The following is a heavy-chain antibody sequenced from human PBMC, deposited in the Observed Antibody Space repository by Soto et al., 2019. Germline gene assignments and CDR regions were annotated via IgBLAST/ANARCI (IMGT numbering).Heavy chain of an antibody. Sequence: GSPRLSCAASGFTFSSYAMSWVRQAPGKGLEWVSAISGSGGSTYYADSVKGRFTISRDNSKNTLYLQMDSLRAEDTAVYYCAKSSQYYYDSSGYYGTLGAFDIWGQGTMVTVSS. CDR1: GFTFSSYA. V-gene: IGHV3-23*01. CDR2: ISGSGGST. D-gene: IGHD3-22*01. J-gene: IGHJ3*02. CDR3: AKSSQYYYDSSGYYGTLGAFDI.